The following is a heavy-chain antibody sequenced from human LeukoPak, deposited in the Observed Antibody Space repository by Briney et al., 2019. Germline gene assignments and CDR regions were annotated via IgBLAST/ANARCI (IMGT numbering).Heavy chain of an antibody. CDR3: ARLLKGSGSYYNDYYYGMDV. V-gene: IGHV5-51*01. CDR2: IYPGDSDT. D-gene: IGHD3-10*01. Sequence: GESLKISCKGSGYSFTSYWIGWVRQMPGKGLEWMGIIYPGDSDTRYSPSFQGQVTISADKSISTAYLQWGSLKASDTAMYYCARLLKGSGSYYNDYYYGMDVWGQGTTVTVSS. CDR1: GYSFTSYW. J-gene: IGHJ6*02.